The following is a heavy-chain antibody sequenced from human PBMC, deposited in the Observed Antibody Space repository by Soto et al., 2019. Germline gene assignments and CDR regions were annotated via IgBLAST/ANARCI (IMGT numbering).Heavy chain of an antibody. CDR2: IYYSGST. Sequence: SETLSLTCTVSGGSISSYYWSWIRQPPGKGLEWIGYIYYSGSTNYNPSLKSRVTISVDTSKNQFSLKLSSVTAADTAVYYCARVPLAYNWNYGVGYYYYYMDVWGKGTTVTVSS. V-gene: IGHV4-59*01. D-gene: IGHD1-7*01. CDR3: ARVPLAYNWNYGVGYYYYYMDV. CDR1: GGSISSYY. J-gene: IGHJ6*03.